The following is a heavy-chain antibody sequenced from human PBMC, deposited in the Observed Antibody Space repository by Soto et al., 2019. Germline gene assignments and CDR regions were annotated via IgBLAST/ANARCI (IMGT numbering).Heavy chain of an antibody. Sequence: QVQLVESGGGVVQPGRSLRLSCAASGFTFSSYGMHWVRQAPGKGLEWVAVIWYDGSNKYYADSVKGRFTISRDNSKNTLYLQMNSLRAEDTAVYYCAREPLFWSGYYKLSYYYYYGMDVWGQGTKVTVSS. V-gene: IGHV3-33*01. CDR2: IWYDGSNK. J-gene: IGHJ6*02. CDR3: AREPLFWSGYYKLSYYYYYGMDV. CDR1: GFTFSSYG. D-gene: IGHD3-3*01.